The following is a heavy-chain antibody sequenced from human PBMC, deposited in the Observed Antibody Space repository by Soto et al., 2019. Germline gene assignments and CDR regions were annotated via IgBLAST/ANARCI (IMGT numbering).Heavy chain of an antibody. D-gene: IGHD6-13*01. CDR3: ARDSGSSSDYYGMDV. CDR2: ISSSSSYI. CDR1: GFIFTSYS. J-gene: IGHJ6*02. V-gene: IGHV3-21*01. Sequence: GGSLRLSCAASGFIFTSYSMNWVRQAPGKGLEWVSSISSSSSYIYYADSVKGRFTISRDNAKNSLYLQMSSLRAEDTAVYYCARDSGSSSDYYGMDVWGQGTTVTV.